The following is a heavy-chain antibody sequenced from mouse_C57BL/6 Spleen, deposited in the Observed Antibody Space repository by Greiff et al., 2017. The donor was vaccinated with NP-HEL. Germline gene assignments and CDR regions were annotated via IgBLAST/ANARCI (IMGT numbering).Heavy chain of an antibody. J-gene: IGHJ4*01. Sequence: EVQLVESGGGLVQPGGSLKLSCAASGFTFSDYGMAWVRQAPRKGPEWVAFISNLAYSIYYADTVTGRFTISSENAKNTLYLEMSSLRSEDTAMYYCARHAGGSYAMDYWGQGTSVTVSS. D-gene: IGHD1-1*02. V-gene: IGHV5-15*01. CDR1: GFTFSDYG. CDR2: ISNLAYSI. CDR3: ARHAGGSYAMDY.